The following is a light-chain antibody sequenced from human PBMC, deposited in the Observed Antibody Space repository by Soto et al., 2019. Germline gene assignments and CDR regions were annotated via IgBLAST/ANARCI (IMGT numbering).Light chain of an antibody. CDR3: EQYGSSGR. CDR2: SAS. V-gene: IGKV3-20*01. J-gene: IGKJ1*01. CDR1: QSVSGNY. Sequence: IELTHTSSPLSLSPRESATVSCRASQSVSGNYLAWYQQKPGQAPRLLIYSASSRATGTPHRFSGSGSGTDFTLTISRLEPEDFAVYYCEQYGSSGRFGQRSNADIK.